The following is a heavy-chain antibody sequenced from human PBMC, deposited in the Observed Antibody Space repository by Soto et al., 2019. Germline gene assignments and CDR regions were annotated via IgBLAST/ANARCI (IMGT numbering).Heavy chain of an antibody. CDR1: GFTFSSYA. CDR2: ISYDGRDK. J-gene: IGHJ4*02. D-gene: IGHD1-26*01. CDR3: ARSAGGSYPQYDY. V-gene: IGHV3-30*04. Sequence: GGSLRLSCAASGFTFSSYAMHWVRQAPGTGLEWVAVISYDGRDKYYPDSVKGRFTISRDNSKNTLYLQMNRLRAEDTAVYYCARSAGGSYPQYDYWGQGTLVTVS.